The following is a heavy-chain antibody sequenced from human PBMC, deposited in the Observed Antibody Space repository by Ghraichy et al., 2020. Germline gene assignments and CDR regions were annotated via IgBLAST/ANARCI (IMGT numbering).Heavy chain of an antibody. J-gene: IGHJ4*02. D-gene: IGHD2-2*01. CDR2: IIPIFGTA. Sequence: SVKVSCKASGGTFSSYAISWVRQAPGQGLEWMGGIIPIFGTANYAQKFQGRVTITADESTSTAYMELSSLRSEDTAVYYCAGDYGWNCSSTSCYPANYFDYWGQGTLVTVSS. V-gene: IGHV1-69*13. CDR1: GGTFSSYA. CDR3: AGDYGWNCSSTSCYPANYFDY.